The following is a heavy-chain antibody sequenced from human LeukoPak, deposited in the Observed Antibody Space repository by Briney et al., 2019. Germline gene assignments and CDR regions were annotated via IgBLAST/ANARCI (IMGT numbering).Heavy chain of an antibody. D-gene: IGHD3-22*01. CDR1: GFTFGNYW. Sequence: GGSLRLSCAASGFTFGNYWMAWVRQAPGKGLEWLATIKQDGSEKYYVDSVKGRFTISRDNAKNSLYLQMNSLRAEDTAVYYCARSNYYDSSDLPRYFDYWGQGTLVTVSS. V-gene: IGHV3-7*01. CDR2: IKQDGSEK. CDR3: ARSNYYDSSDLPRYFDY. J-gene: IGHJ4*02.